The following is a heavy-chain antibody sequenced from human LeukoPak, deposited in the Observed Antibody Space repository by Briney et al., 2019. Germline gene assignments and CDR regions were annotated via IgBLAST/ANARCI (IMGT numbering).Heavy chain of an antibody. CDR1: GGSISSYY. J-gene: IGHJ6*03. Sequence: SETLSLTCTVSGGSISSYYWSWIRQPPGKGLEWIGYIYYSGSTNYNPSLKSRATISVDTSKNQFSLKLSSVTAADTAVYYCARDGYYDGSGYYSLYYYMDVWGKGTTVTVSS. D-gene: IGHD3-22*01. V-gene: IGHV4-59*01. CDR3: ARDGYYDGSGYYSLYYYMDV. CDR2: IYYSGST.